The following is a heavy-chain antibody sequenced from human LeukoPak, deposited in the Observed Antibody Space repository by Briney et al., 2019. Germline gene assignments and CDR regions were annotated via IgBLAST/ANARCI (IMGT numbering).Heavy chain of an antibody. Sequence: PGGSLRLSCSASGFTFSGCGMHWVRQAPGKGLEGVAFIGYDGGNRHYADSVKGRFTISRDNSMNTLYLQMNSLRAEDAAVYYCAKDPHYYDSGGYPYYFDYWGQGTPVTVSS. D-gene: IGHD3-22*01. J-gene: IGHJ4*02. CDR3: AKDPHYYDSGGYPYYFDY. CDR2: IGYDGGNR. V-gene: IGHV3-30*02. CDR1: GFTFSGCG.